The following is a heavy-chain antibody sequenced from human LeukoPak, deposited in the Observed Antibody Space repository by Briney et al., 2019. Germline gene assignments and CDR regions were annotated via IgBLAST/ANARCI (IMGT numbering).Heavy chain of an antibody. CDR3: AKTNYDSSGYLDY. J-gene: IGHJ4*02. CDR1: GFTLSSYA. Sequence: GGSLRLSCAASGFTLSSYAMSWVRQAPGKGLEWVSAISDTGNTYHADSVKGRFTISRDNSKNTLYLQMNSLRAEDTAVYYCAKTNYDSSGYLDYWGQGTLVTVSS. CDR2: ISDTGNT. V-gene: IGHV3-23*01. D-gene: IGHD3-22*01.